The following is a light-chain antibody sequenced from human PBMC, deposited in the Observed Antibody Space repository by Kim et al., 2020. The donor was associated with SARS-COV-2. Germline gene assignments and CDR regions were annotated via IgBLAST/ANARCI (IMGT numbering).Light chain of an antibody. CDR2: QDT. J-gene: IGLJ2*01. V-gene: IGLV3-1*01. CDR1: KLGDKY. CDR3: QAWDVTTVG. Sequence: SYELTQPPSVSVSPGQTASITCSGDKLGDKYTCWYQQRPGQSPVLLIYQDTKRPSGIPERFSGSNSGNTATLTISGSQAMDEADYYCQAWDVTTVGFGGG.